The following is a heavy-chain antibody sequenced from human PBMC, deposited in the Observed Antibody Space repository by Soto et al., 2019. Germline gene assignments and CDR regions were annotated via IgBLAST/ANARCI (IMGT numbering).Heavy chain of an antibody. CDR2: IIPLFGTA. D-gene: IGHD3-22*01. V-gene: IGHV1-69*13. CDR1: GGTFSTYT. Sequence: ASVKVSCKASGGTFSTYTMTWVRQAPGQGLEWMGGIIPLFGTANYAQKFQGRVTITADESTSTVYMELSSLRSEDTAVYYCARSQDSSGYWNNCFDPWGQGTLVTVSS. CDR3: ARSQDSSGYWNNCFDP. J-gene: IGHJ5*02.